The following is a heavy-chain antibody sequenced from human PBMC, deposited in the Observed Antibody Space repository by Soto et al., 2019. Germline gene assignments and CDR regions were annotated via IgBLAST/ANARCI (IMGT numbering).Heavy chain of an antibody. Sequence: GGYLRLSCAASGFTFSSYSMNWVRQAPGKGLEWVSYISSSSSTIYYADSVKGRFTISRDNAKNSLYLQMNSLRAEDTAVYYCARGEGCSSTSCPARLFDYWGQGT. V-gene: IGHV3-48*01. CDR1: GFTFSSYS. D-gene: IGHD2-2*01. CDR2: ISSSSSTI. CDR3: ARGEGCSSTSCPARLFDY. J-gene: IGHJ4*02.